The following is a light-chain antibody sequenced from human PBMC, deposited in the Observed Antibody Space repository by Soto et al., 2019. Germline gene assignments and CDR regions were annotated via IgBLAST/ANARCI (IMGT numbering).Light chain of an antibody. CDR2: GNS. CDR1: SSNIGAGYA. V-gene: IGLV1-40*01. CDR3: QSYDSSLSAV. Sequence: QSVLTQPPSVSGAPGQRVTISCTGSSSNIGAGYAVHWYQQLPGTAPKLLIYGNSNRPSGVPDRFSGSKSGNSASLAITGLPAEDEDDYYCQSYDSSLSAVFGGGTKLTVL. J-gene: IGLJ2*01.